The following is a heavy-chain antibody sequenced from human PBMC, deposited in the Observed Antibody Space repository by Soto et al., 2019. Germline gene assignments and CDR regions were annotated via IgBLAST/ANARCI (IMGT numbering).Heavy chain of an antibody. J-gene: IGHJ6*02. CDR2: ITHGGST. D-gene: IGHD3-3*01. CDR1: GGSFSAYS. CDR3: ARARFDSWSHIYYGLDV. Sequence: SETLSLTCGVYGGSFSAYSWTWLRQSPGKGLEWIGEITHGGSTDYNPAPKSRLVMSVDTSKNQFSLRVTSVTAADAAVYFCARARFDSWSHIYYGLDVWGQGTTVTVSS. V-gene: IGHV4-34*01.